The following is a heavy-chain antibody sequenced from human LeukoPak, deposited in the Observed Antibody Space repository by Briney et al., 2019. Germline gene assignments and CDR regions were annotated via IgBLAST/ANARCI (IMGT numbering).Heavy chain of an antibody. D-gene: IGHD4-11*01. J-gene: IGHJ4*02. CDR1: GFTFSSYW. CDR3: AEDQQLQPFHY. V-gene: IGHV3-74*01. CDR2: INSDGSST. Sequence: GGSLRLSCAASGFTFSSYWMHWVRQAPGKGLVWVSRINSDGSSTSYADSVKGRFTISRDNSKNTLYLQMNSLRVEDTSVYYCAEDQQLQPFHYWGQGTLVTVSS.